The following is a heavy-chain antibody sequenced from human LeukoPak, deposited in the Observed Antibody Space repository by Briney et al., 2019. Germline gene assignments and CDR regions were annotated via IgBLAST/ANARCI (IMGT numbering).Heavy chain of an antibody. Sequence: SETLSLTCTVSGGSISSGSYYWSWIRQPAGKGLEWIGRIYTSGSTNYNPSLKSRVTISVDTSKNQFSLRLSSVTAADTALYYCARDAGYSYGYSFYYFDYWGQGTLVTVSS. J-gene: IGHJ4*02. V-gene: IGHV4-61*02. CDR1: GGSISSGSYY. CDR2: IYTSGST. CDR3: ARDAGYSYGYSFYYFDY. D-gene: IGHD5-18*01.